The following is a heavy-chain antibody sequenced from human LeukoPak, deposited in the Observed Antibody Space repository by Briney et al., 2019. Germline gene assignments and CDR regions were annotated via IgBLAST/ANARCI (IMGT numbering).Heavy chain of an antibody. V-gene: IGHV3-21*01. D-gene: IGHD1-26*01. CDR2: ITSSSTYI. CDR1: GFTFSSYS. CDR3: ARGGIITSYAFEI. J-gene: IGHJ3*02. Sequence: GGSLRLSCAASGFTFSSYSMNWVRQAPGKGLEWVSSITSSSTYIYYADSVKGRFTISRDNAKNSLYLQMDSLRAEDTAVYYCARGGIITSYAFEIWGQGAMVTVSS.